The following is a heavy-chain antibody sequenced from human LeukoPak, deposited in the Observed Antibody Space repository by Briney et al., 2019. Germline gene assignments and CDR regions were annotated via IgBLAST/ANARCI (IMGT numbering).Heavy chain of an antibody. V-gene: IGHV4-34*01. Sequence: SETLSLTCAVYGGSFKNHFWTWIRQAPGKGLEWIGEVSHNGSTVYNPSLESRITISVDTSKKQFSLRVNSVTVADAAVYYCARDQSFEMYAFDVWGQGTMVTVSS. CDR2: VSHNGST. CDR3: ARDQSFEMYAFDV. D-gene: IGHD5-24*01. J-gene: IGHJ3*01. CDR1: GGSFKNHF.